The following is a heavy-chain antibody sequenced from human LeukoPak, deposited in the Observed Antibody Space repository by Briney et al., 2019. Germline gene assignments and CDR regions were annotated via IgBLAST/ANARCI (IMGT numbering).Heavy chain of an antibody. CDR1: GFTFSTYA. Sequence: GALRLSCAASGFTFSTYAMSWVRQAPGKGLEWVSGISGSGTNTYFADSVKGRFTISRDKSKNTLYLQMDSLRDEDTAVYYCAAQSARPQYYFDYWGQGTLVTVSS. D-gene: IGHD6-6*01. CDR3: AAQSARPQYYFDY. CDR2: ISGSGTNT. J-gene: IGHJ4*02. V-gene: IGHV3-23*01.